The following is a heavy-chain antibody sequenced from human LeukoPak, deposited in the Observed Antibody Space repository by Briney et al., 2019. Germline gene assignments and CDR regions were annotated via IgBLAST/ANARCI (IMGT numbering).Heavy chain of an antibody. D-gene: IGHD3-10*02. V-gene: IGHV3-21*01. CDR1: GFTFNNYN. J-gene: IGHJ6*04. CDR3: AELGITMIGGV. CDR2: ITSSGTYI. Sequence: GESLRLSCAASGFTFNNYNMNWVRQAPGKALEWVSSITSSGTYIFYADSVKGRFTISRDNAKNSLYLQMNSLRAEDTAVYYCAELGITMIGGVWGKGTTVTISS.